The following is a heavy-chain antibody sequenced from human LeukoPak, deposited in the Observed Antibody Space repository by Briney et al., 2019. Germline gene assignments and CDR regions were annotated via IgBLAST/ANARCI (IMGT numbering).Heavy chain of an antibody. J-gene: IGHJ4*02. V-gene: IGHV1-69*13. CDR2: IIPIFGTA. Sequence: SVKVSCKASGGTFSSYAFSWVRQARGQGLEWMGGIIPIFGTANYAQKFQGRVTITADESTSTAYMELSSLRSEDTAVYYCAARPGCSSTSCYVVYWGQGTLVTVSS. CDR3: AARPGCSSTSCYVVY. CDR1: GGTFSSYA. D-gene: IGHD2-2*01.